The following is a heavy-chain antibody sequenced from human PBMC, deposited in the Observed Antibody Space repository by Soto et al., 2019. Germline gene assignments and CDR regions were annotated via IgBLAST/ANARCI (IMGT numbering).Heavy chain of an antibody. CDR1: GYTFSNYG. Sequence: GASVKVSCKTSGYTFSNYGITWVRQAPGQPLEWLGWISLYSDGTNYAQKFQGRVSMTTDTSTTTAYMELRSLRSDDTAVYYCAGVVPGAWDWLGPSGQGTLVTVFS. V-gene: IGHV1-18*01. CDR3: AGVVPGAWDWLGP. D-gene: IGHD2-2*01. CDR2: ISLYSDGT. J-gene: IGHJ5*02.